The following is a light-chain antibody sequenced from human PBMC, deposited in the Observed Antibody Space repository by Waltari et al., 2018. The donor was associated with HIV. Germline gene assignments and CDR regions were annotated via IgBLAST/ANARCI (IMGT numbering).Light chain of an antibody. CDR3: ATWDDSLNGWV. CDR1: SSNIGSNT. V-gene: IGLV1-44*01. J-gene: IGLJ3*02. CDR2: SND. Sequence: QSVLTQPPSASGTPGQRVTISCSGSSSNIGSNTVSWYQQVPGTAPKVFIYSNDDRPSGVPDRFSGSKSGTSASRAISGLQSEDEADYYCATWDDSLNGWVFGGGTKVTVL.